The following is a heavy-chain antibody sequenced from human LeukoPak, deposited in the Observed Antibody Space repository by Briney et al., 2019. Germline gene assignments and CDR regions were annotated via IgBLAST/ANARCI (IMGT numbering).Heavy chain of an antibody. V-gene: IGHV5-51*01. J-gene: IGHJ5*02. CDR3: ARLEYSSSSGEGWFDP. CDR2: IYPGDSKT. Sequence: PGESLKISCKGSGYRYTSYWIGWARQMPGKGLEWMGIIYPGDSKTRYSPSFQGQVTISADKSISTAYLQWNSLKASDTAMYYCARLEYSSSSGEGWFDPSGQGTLVTVSS. D-gene: IGHD6-6*01. CDR1: GYRYTSYW.